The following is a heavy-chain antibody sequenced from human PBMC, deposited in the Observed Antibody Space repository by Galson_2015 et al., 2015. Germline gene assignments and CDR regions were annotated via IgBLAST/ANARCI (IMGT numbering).Heavy chain of an antibody. J-gene: IGHJ4*02. V-gene: IGHV1-2*06. CDR2: INPNSGGT. Sequence: SVKVSCKASGYTFTGYYMHWVRQAPGQGLEWMGRINPNSGGTNYAQKFQGRVTMTRDTSISTAYMELSRLRSDDTAVYYCAGVRGGDFSSSQFYYFDYWGQGTLVTVSS. D-gene: IGHD6-6*01. CDR1: GYTFTGYY. CDR3: AGVRGGDFSSSQFYYFDY.